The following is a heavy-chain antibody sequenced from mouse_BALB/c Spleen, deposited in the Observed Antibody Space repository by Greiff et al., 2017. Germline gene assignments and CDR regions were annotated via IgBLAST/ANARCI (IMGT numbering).Heavy chain of an antibody. CDR1: GFTFSSFG. Sequence: EVQLMESGGGLVQPGGSRKLSCAASGFTFSSFGMHWVRQAPEQGLEWVAYISSGSSTIYYADTVKGRFTISRDNPKNTLFLQMTSLRSEDTAMYYCARRGDYRYSRDWDGLDYWGQGTSVTVSS. V-gene: IGHV5-17*02. J-gene: IGHJ4*01. CDR3: ARRGDYRYSRDWDGLDY. D-gene: IGHD2-14*01. CDR2: ISSGSSTI.